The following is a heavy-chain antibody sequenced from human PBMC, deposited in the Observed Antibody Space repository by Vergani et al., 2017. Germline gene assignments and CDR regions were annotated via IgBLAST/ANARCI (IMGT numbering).Heavy chain of an antibody. CDR2: IIPIFGTA. CDR1: GGTFSSYA. CDR3: ASPQVRGSGSYYAPFDY. V-gene: IGHV1-69*12. J-gene: IGHJ4*02. D-gene: IGHD3-10*01. Sequence: QVQLVQSGAEVKKPGSSVKVSCKASGGTFSSYAISWVRQAPGQGLEWMGGIIPIFGTANYAQKFQGRVTITADESTSTAYMELSRLRSEDTAVYYCASPQVRGSGSYYAPFDYWGQGTLVTVSS.